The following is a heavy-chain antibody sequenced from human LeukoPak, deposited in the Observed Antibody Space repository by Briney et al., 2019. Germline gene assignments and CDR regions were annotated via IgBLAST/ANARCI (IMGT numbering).Heavy chain of an antibody. CDR2: ITGSGGST. V-gene: IGHV3-23*01. J-gene: IGHJ3*02. CDR3: AKEEPSHDAFDI. CDR1: GFTFNSYA. Sequence: GGSLRLSCAASGFTFNSYAMSWVRQAPGKGLEWVSSITGSGGSTYYADSVKGRFTISRDNSKNTLYLQMNSLRAEDTAVYYCAKEEPSHDAFDIWGQGTMVTVSS. D-gene: IGHD1-14*01.